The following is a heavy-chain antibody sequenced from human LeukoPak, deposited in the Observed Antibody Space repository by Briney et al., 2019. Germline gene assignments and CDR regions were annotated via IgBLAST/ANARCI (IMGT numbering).Heavy chain of an antibody. CDR3: ARHEGDSSGPVDY. V-gene: IGHV4-59*08. D-gene: IGHD6-19*01. Sequence: PSETLSLTCSVSGGSMNSYYWSWIRQPPGKGLELIGYIYYSGSTNYNPSLKSRVTISVDTSKNQFSLKLSSVTAADTAVYYCARHEGDSSGPVDYWGQGTLVTVSS. CDR2: IYYSGST. J-gene: IGHJ4*02. CDR1: GGSMNSYY.